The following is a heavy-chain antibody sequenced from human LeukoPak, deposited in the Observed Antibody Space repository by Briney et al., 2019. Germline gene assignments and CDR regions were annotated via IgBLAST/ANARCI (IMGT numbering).Heavy chain of an antibody. V-gene: IGHV4-34*01. Sequence: SETLSLTCAVYGGSFSGYYWSWIRQPPGKGLEWIGEINHSGSTNYNPSLKSRATISVDTSKNQFSLKLSSVTAADTAVYYCARVGWYCSGGSCYSGRYYYGMDVWGQGTTVTVSS. J-gene: IGHJ6*02. D-gene: IGHD2-15*01. CDR1: GGSFSGYY. CDR2: INHSGST. CDR3: ARVGWYCSGGSCYSGRYYYGMDV.